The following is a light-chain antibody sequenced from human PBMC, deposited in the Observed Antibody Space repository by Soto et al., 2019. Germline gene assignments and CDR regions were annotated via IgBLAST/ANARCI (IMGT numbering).Light chain of an antibody. Sequence: QTVVTQEPSLTVSPGETVTLTCASSTGAVTSGYYPNWFQQKPGQAPRPLIYSISNKHSWTPARFSGSLLGDKAALTLSGVQHEDEAEYYCLLYYGGAQVVGGGTKLTVL. J-gene: IGLJ3*02. CDR2: SIS. V-gene: IGLV7-43*01. CDR3: LLYYGGAQV. CDR1: TGAVTSGYY.